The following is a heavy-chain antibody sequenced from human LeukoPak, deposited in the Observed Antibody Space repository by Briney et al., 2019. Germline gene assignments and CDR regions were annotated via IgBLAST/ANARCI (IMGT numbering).Heavy chain of an antibody. D-gene: IGHD4-11*01. CDR3: ARGTTGYNWFDP. CDR1: GYSISTAYY. Sequence: SETLSLTCTVSGYSISTAYYWGWIRQPPRKGLEWIGSIYHSGSTYYNPSLKSRVTISVDTSKNQFSLTLSSVTAADTAVYYCARGTTGYNWFDPWGQGTLVTVSS. V-gene: IGHV4-38-2*02. J-gene: IGHJ5*02. CDR2: IYHSGST.